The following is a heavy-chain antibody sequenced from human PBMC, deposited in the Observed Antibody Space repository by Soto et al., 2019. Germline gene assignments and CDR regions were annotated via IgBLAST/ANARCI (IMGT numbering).Heavy chain of an antibody. Sequence: SETLSLTCTVSGGSISSYYWSWIRQPPGKGLEWIGYIYYSGSTNYNPSLKSRVTISVDTSKNQFSLKLSSVTAADTAVYYCAREGPRGYSYGYFDYWGQGTLVTAPQ. D-gene: IGHD5-18*01. CDR1: GGSISSYY. CDR2: IYYSGST. CDR3: AREGPRGYSYGYFDY. V-gene: IGHV4-59*01. J-gene: IGHJ4*02.